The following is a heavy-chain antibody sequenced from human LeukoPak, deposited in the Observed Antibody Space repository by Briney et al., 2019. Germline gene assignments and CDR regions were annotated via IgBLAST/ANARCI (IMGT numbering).Heavy chain of an antibody. CDR1: GFTFSSYS. CDR3: ARLDCTNGVCYFFGY. D-gene: IGHD2-8*01. V-gene: IGHV3-20*04. Sequence: GGSLRLSCAASGFTFSSYSMNWVRQAPGKGLEWVSGINWNGGSTGYADSVKGRFTTSRDNAKNSLYLQMNSLRAEDTALYYCARLDCTNGVCYFFGYWGQGTLVTVSS. CDR2: INWNGGST. J-gene: IGHJ4*02.